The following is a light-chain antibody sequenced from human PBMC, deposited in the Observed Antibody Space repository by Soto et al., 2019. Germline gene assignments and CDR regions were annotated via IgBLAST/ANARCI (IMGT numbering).Light chain of an antibody. CDR3: HQYNNWPRT. CDR1: QSVSSN. J-gene: IGKJ1*01. V-gene: IGKV3-15*01. CDR2: GAS. Sequence: EIVMTQSPATLSVSPGERATLSCRASQSVSSNLAWYQQKPGQAPRLLSYGASTRATGIPARFSGSGSGTEFTLTISILQSEDFAVYYCHQYNNWPRTFCQGT.